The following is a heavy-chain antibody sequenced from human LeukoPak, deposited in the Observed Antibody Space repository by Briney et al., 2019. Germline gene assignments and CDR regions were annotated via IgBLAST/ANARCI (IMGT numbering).Heavy chain of an antibody. CDR1: GFTFSSYS. V-gene: IGHV3-7*01. CDR2: IKQDGSEK. J-gene: IGHJ4*02. Sequence: TGGSLRLSCAASGFTFSSYSMNWVRQAPGKGLEWVANIKQDGSEKYYVDSVKGRFTISRDNAKNSLYLQMNSLRAEDTAVYYCAREPPYYDFWSGYYISGYFDYWGQGTLVTVSS. D-gene: IGHD3-3*01. CDR3: AREPPYYDFWSGYYISGYFDY.